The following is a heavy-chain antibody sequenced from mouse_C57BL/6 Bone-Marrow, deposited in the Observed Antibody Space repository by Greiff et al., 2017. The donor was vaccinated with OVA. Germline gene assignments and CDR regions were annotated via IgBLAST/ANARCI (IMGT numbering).Heavy chain of an antibody. D-gene: IGHD5-1*01. V-gene: IGHV7-1*01. J-gene: IGHJ4*01. CDR3: ARDATYMDY. Sequence: EVQLVESGGGLVQSGRSLRLSCATSGFTFSDFYMEWVRQAPGKGLEWIAASRNKANDYTTEYSASVKGRFIVSRDTSQSILYLQMNALRAEDTAIYYCARDATYMDYWGQGTSVTVSS. CDR1: GFTFSDFY. CDR2: SRNKANDYTT.